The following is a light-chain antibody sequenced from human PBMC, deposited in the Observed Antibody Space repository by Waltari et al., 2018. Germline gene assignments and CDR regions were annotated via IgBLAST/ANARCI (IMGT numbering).Light chain of an antibody. J-gene: IGLJ3*02. V-gene: IGLV1-40*01. CDR1: ASNIGAGYD. CDR2: GSS. CDR3: QSYDTSLSVV. Sequence: QSVLTQPPSVSGAPGQRVTISCTGSASNIGAGYDVHWYQHLPRAAPKLLIYGSSSRPLGVPDRFFGSTSGTSASLAITGLQAEDEGDYYCQSYDTSLSVVFGGGTKLTVL.